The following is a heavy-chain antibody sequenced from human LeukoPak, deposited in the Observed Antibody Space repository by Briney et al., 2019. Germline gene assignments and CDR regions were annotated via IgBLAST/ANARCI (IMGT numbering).Heavy chain of an antibody. D-gene: IGHD6-25*01. V-gene: IGHV3-7*01. Sequence: GGSLRLSCAASGFTFSKFWMSWVRQAPGKGLEWVANIKEDGSIKHYVDSVKGRFTISRDNAKNSLSLQMNYLRVEHTAVYYCATSDDSAATYWGQGTLVTVTS. J-gene: IGHJ4*02. CDR3: ATSDDSAATY. CDR1: GFTFSKFW. CDR2: IKEDGSIK.